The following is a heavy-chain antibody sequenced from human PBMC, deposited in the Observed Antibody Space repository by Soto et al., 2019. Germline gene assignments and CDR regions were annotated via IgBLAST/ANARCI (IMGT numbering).Heavy chain of an antibody. D-gene: IGHD4-17*01. CDR1: GITATNGH. V-gene: IGHV3-53*01. CDR3: TRDWNGDKYFDF. J-gene: IGHJ4*02. Sequence: DVQLVKSGGGLIQPGGSLRLSCAASGITATNGHMSWVRQAPGKGLEWVSVIYSDDNTYYADSVKGRFTISRDTSKNTVHLQMNSLRAEDTAVYYCTRDWNGDKYFDFWDQGSLVTGSS. CDR2: IYSDDNT.